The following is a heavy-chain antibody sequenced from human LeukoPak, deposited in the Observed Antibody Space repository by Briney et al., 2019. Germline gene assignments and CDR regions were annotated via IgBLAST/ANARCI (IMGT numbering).Heavy chain of an antibody. V-gene: IGHV3-66*01. J-gene: IGHJ4*02. CDR1: GFTVSSNY. Sequence: GGSLRLSCAASGFTVSSNYMSWVRQAPGKGLEWVSVIYSGGSTYYADSVKGRFTISRDNSKSTLYLQMNSLRAEDTAVYYCARVGPYGRGYCSSTSCYPPYYFDYWGQGTLVTVSS. D-gene: IGHD2-2*01. CDR3: ARVGPYGRGYCSSTSCYPPYYFDY. CDR2: IYSGGST.